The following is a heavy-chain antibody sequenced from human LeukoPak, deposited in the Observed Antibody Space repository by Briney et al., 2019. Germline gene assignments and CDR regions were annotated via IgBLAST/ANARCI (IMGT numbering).Heavy chain of an antibody. CDR3: ARVTRRRTSGETFGRYLDY. D-gene: IGHD3-10*01. CDR2: ISFGGST. J-gene: IGHJ4*02. CDR1: GGSFSGYY. V-gene: IGHV4-34*01. Sequence: SETLSLTCAVSGGSFSGYYWTWIRQPPGKGLEWSGEISFGGSTNYNPSLQSRVTMSVDTSKKQFSLHLSSATAADTAVYYCARVTRRRTSGETFGRYLDYWGQGTLLTVSS.